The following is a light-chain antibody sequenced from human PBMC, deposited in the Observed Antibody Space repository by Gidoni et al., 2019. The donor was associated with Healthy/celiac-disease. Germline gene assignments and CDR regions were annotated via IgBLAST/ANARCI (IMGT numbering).Light chain of an antibody. CDR1: QSISTW. CDR3: QQRSNWPLIT. CDR2: DAS. V-gene: IGKV3-11*01. J-gene: IGKJ5*01. Sequence: EIVFTQSPATLSLSPGGRAPLSCRASQSISTWLAWYRQKPGQAPRLVIHDASNRATGSPARFSGSGSGTDFTLTISSLEPEDFAVYYCQQRSNWPLITFGQGTKLEIK.